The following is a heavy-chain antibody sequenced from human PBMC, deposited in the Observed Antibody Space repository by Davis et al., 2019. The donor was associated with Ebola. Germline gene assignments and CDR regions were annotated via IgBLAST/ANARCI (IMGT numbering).Heavy chain of an antibody. Sequence: GESLKISCAASGFPFRTYAMNWVRQAPGKGLEWVSVISGSGGSTYYADSVKGRFTISRDNSKNTVFLEMNSLRAEDTAVYYCARATVTHYYYYGMDVWGQGTTVTVSS. CDR2: ISGSGGST. J-gene: IGHJ6*02. D-gene: IGHD4-11*01. V-gene: IGHV3-23*01. CDR3: ARATVTHYYYYGMDV. CDR1: GFPFRTYA.